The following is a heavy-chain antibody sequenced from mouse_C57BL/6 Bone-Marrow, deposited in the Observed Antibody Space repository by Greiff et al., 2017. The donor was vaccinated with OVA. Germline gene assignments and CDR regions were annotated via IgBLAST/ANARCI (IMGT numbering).Heavy chain of an antibody. Sequence: VQLQQPGAELVKPGASVKLSCKASGYTFTSYWMQWVKQRPGQGLEWIGEIDPSDSYTNYNQKFKGKATLTVDTSSSTAYMQLSSLTSEDSAVYYCARSIYYGSSLYWYFDVWGTGTTVTVSS. CDR3: ARSIYYGSSLYWYFDV. CDR1: GYTFTSYW. D-gene: IGHD1-1*01. J-gene: IGHJ1*03. CDR2: IDPSDSYT. V-gene: IGHV1-50*01.